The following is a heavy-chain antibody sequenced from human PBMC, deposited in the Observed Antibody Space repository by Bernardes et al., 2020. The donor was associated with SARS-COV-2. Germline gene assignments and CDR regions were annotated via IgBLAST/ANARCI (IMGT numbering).Heavy chain of an antibody. Sequence: SETLSLTCTVSAGSVSSGSFYWSWIRQPPGKGLEWIGYIYYNGHTNYNPSLKSRVTISVDTSKNQFSLKLSSVTAADTAVYYCARGESVHMLPTSDMDAWGQGTTVTVSS. CDR2: IYYNGHT. CDR1: AGSVSSGSFY. CDR3: ARGESVHMLPTSDMDA. V-gene: IGHV4-61*01. D-gene: IGHD3-10*01. J-gene: IGHJ6*02.